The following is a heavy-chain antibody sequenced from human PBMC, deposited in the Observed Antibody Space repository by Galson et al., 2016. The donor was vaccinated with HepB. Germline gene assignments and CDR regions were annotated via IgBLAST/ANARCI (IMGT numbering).Heavy chain of an antibody. J-gene: IGHJ6*02. CDR1: GYTFTFFD. Sequence: SVKVSCKASGYTFTFFDINWVRQASGRGLEWMGWMNPKSGNTGYGQNFQGRVTMTRDTSKNTAYMELSSLRSDDTAVYYCARATGYCSGGRCFYDGLDVWGQGTTVTVSS. D-gene: IGHD2-15*01. V-gene: IGHV1-8*01. CDR3: ARATGYCSGGRCFYDGLDV. CDR2: MNPKSGNT.